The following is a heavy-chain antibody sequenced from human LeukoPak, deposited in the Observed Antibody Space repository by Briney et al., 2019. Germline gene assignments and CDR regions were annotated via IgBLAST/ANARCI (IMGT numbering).Heavy chain of an antibody. V-gene: IGHV1-69*13. CDR3: ARAYYYDSNTFDY. Sequence: GASVKVSCTASGGTFSSYAISWVRQAPGQGLGWMGGIIPIFGTANYAQKFQGRVTITADESTSTAYMELSSLRSEDTAVYYCARAYYYDSNTFDYWGQGTLVTVSS. J-gene: IGHJ4*02. CDR2: IIPIFGTA. CDR1: GGTFSSYA. D-gene: IGHD3-22*01.